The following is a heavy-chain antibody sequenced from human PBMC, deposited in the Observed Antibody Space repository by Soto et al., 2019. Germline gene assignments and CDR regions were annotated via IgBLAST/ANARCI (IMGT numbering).Heavy chain of an antibody. CDR2: ISGSGGSS. CDR3: ATVLSYVGTYTFDH. V-gene: IGHV3-23*01. Sequence: EVQLLESGGGLVQPGGSLRFSCAASGFTFSTYAMTWVRQAPGKGLEWVSTISGSGGSSYYADSVKGRFTISRDNSKNTLLLKMSSVRADVTAVYYWATVLSYVGTYTFDHWGQGSLVTVSS. D-gene: IGHD3-16*01. J-gene: IGHJ4*02. CDR1: GFTFSTYA.